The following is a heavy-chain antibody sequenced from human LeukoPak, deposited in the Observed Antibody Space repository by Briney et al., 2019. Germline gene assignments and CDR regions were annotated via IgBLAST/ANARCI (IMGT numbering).Heavy chain of an antibody. CDR3: ARDLTPPMVRGVLRY. D-gene: IGHD3-10*01. J-gene: IGHJ4*02. Sequence: GGSLRLSCAASGFTFSSYAMHWVRQAPGKGLEWVAVISYDGSNKYYADSVKGRFTISRDNSKNTLYLQMNSLRAEDTAVYYCARDLTPPMVRGVLRYWGQGTLVTVSS. CDR2: ISYDGSNK. CDR1: GFTFSSYA. V-gene: IGHV3-30-3*01.